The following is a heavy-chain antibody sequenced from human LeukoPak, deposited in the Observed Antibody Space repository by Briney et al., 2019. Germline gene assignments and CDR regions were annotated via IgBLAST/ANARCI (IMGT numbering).Heavy chain of an antibody. CDR1: GFTFSSYS. CDR3: ARPYYYDSSGFYYYYYGMDV. D-gene: IGHD3-22*01. V-gene: IGHV3-21*01. J-gene: IGHJ6*02. Sequence: NPGGSLRLSCAASGFTFSSYSMNWVRQAPGKGLEWVSSISSSSSYIYYADSVKGRFTISRDNAKNSLYLQMNSLRAEDTAVYYCARPYYYDSSGFYYYYYGMDVWGQGTTVTVSS. CDR2: ISSSSSYI.